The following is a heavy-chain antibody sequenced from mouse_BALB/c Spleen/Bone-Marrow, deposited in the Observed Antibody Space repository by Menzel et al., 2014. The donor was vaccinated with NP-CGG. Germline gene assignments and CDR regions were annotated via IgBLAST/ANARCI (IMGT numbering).Heavy chain of an antibody. CDR1: GYTFTDYA. CDR2: ISTYSGNT. J-gene: IGHJ3*01. CDR3: ARGGIYYGSSSFAY. V-gene: IGHV1-67*01. D-gene: IGHD1-1*01. Sequence: QVQLKDSGPELVRPGVSVKISCKGSGYTFTDYAMHWVKQSHAKSLEWIGVISTYSGNTNYNQKFKGKATMTVDKPSSTAYMELARLTSEDSAIYYCARGGIYYGSSSFAYWGQGTLVTVSA.